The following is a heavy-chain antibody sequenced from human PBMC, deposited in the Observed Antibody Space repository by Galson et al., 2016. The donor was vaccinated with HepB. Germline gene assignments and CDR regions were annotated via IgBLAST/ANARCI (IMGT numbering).Heavy chain of an antibody. V-gene: IGHV3-49*03. D-gene: IGHD3-3*01. CDR3: TRAPVLRFLEWYD. CDR2: IRSKASGGTT. Sequence: SLRLSCAGSGFTFGDFVMTWFRQVPGTGLQWVGFIRSKASGGTTEYAASVKGRFTISRDDSNSIAYLDMNSLKTEDTGLYYCTRAPVLRFLEWYDWGQGTLVTVSS. J-gene: IGHJ4*02. CDR1: GFTFGDFV.